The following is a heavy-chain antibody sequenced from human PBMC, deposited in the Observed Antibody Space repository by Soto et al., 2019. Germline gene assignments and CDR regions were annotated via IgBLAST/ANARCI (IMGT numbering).Heavy chain of an antibody. Sequence: GGSLRLSCAASGFTFNTYRMTWVRQAPGKGLEWVANIKEDGSERFYEDSVKGRFTISRDNAKNTLYLQMNSLRAEDTAVYYCAKGDLGYYDFWSGYYFNYYYYGMDVWGQGTTVTVSS. CDR1: GFTFNTYR. CDR3: AKGDLGYYDFWSGYYFNYYYYGMDV. CDR2: IKEDGSER. V-gene: IGHV3-7*01. D-gene: IGHD3-3*01. J-gene: IGHJ6*02.